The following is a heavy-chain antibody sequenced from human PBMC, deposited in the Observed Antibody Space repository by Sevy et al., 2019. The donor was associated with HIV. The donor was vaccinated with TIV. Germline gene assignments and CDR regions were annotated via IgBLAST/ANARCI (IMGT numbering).Heavy chain of an antibody. V-gene: IGHV4-59*01. CDR2: IYYSGST. Sequence: SETLSLTCTVSGGSISSYYWSWIRQPPGKGLEWIGYIYYSGSTNKNPSLKTRVTISVDKSKNQLSLKLSKGTAAETAGYYCARIPTTYYYDSSGYYPPHGWFDPWGQGTLVTVSS. D-gene: IGHD3-22*01. CDR1: GGSISSYY. CDR3: ARIPTTYYYDSSGYYPPHGWFDP. J-gene: IGHJ5*02.